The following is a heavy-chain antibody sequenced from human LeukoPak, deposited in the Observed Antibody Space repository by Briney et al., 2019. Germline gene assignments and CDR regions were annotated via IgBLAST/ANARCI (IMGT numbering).Heavy chain of an antibody. Sequence: PSETLSLTCTVSGGSISSYYWSWIRQPPGKGLEWIGYIYYSGSTNYNPSLKSRVTISVDTSKNQFSLKLSSVTAADTAVYYCARVIAAKTLYYYYYGMDVWGQGTTVTVSS. V-gene: IGHV4-59*01. CDR2: IYYSGST. D-gene: IGHD2-21*01. CDR1: GGSISSYY. CDR3: ARVIAAKTLYYYYYGMDV. J-gene: IGHJ6*02.